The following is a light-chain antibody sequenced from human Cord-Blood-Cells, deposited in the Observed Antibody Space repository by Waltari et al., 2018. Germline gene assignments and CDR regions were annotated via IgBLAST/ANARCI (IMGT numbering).Light chain of an antibody. V-gene: IGKV4-1*01. CDR2: WAS. Sequence: DFVTTSPPDSLVVTLGELATIDCKYSQSVLYSSNNKNYLAWYQQKPGQPPKLLIYWASTRESGVPDRFSGSGSGTDFTLTISSLQAEDVAVYYCQQYYSTPTFGQGTKLEIK. CDR3: QQYYSTPT. J-gene: IGKJ2*01. CDR1: QSVLYSSNNKNY.